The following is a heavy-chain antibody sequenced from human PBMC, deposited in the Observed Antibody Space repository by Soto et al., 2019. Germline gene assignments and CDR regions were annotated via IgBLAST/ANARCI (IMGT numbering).Heavy chain of an antibody. CDR1: GGSISSGGYS. D-gene: IGHD5-12*01. CDR2: IYHSGST. V-gene: IGHV4-30-2*02. J-gene: IGHJ4*02. CDR3: AAGGGLPRYY. Sequence: QLQLQESGSGLVKPSQTLSLTCAVSGGSISSGGYSWSWIRQPPGKGLEWIGYIYHSGSTYYNPSRESRVTISVDRSKNQFPLKLSSVSAAGTAVYYCAAGGGLPRYYWGQGTLVTVSS.